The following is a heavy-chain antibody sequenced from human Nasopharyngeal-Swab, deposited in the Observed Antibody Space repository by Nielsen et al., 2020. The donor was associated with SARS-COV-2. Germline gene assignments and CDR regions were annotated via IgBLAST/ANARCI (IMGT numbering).Heavy chain of an antibody. D-gene: IGHD4-17*01. Sequence: ASVKVSCKASGYTFTGYYMHWVRQAPGQGLEWMGRINPNSGGTNYAQKFQGRVTMTRDTSISTAYMELSRLRSDDTAVYYCARDPDYGEKKGNCMDVWGPWTTVTVSS. J-gene: IGHJ6*02. CDR1: GYTFTGYY. CDR3: ARDPDYGEKKGNCMDV. V-gene: IGHV1-2*06. CDR2: INPNSGGT.